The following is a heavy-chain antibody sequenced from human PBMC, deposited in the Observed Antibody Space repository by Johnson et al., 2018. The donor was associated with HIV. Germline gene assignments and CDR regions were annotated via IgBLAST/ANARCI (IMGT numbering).Heavy chain of an antibody. CDR2: IYTGGNT. CDR3: AKGPRADAFDI. CDR1: GFTVNSNY. V-gene: IGHV3-66*01. J-gene: IGHJ3*02. Sequence: VQLVESGGGLVQPGGSLRLSCAASGFTVNSNYMSWVRQAPGKGLEWVSVIYTGGNTHYADSVKGRFTISRDNSKNTLYLQMNSLRAEDTAVYYCAKGPRADAFDIWGQGTMVTVSS.